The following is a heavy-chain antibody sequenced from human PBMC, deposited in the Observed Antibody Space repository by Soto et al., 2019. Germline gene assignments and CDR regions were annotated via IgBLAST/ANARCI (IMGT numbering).Heavy chain of an antibody. CDR2: IHYSGST. CDR3: ARIPSTYDPNWFDP. J-gene: IGHJ5*02. CDR1: GGSSNSDF. Sequence: LTCTVSGGSSNSDFWSWIRQPPGKGLEWIGYIHYSGSTNYNPSLKSRVTISVETSRTQFSLKVTSVTAADTAVYYCARIPSTYDPNWFDPWGQGTLVTVSS. V-gene: IGHV4-59*01. D-gene: IGHD2-2*01.